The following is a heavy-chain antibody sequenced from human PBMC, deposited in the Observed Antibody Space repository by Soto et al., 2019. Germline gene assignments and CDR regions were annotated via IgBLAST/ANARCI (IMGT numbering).Heavy chain of an antibody. V-gene: IGHV3-7*04. J-gene: IGHJ4*02. CDR2: IKQDGGEK. CDR3: ARAGGWFSFDY. D-gene: IGHD6-19*01. Sequence: EVQLVESGGGLVQPGGSLRLSCTASGFSFGNYWMIWVRQAPGKGLEWVANIKQDGGEKDYVDSVKGRLTVSRDNYKKSLYLQMNSLRAEDTAVYYCARAGGWFSFDYWGQGTLVTVSS. CDR1: GFSFGNYW.